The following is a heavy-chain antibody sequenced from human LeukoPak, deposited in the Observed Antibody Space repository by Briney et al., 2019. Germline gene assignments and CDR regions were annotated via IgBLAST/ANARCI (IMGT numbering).Heavy chain of an antibody. CDR1: GFTFSIYA. V-gene: IGHV3-23*01. CDR3: AKKGYYDGSGYYMYYFDH. CDR2: ISGSGGTA. D-gene: IGHD3-22*01. Sequence: GGSLRLSCAASGFTFSIYAMSWIRQAPGKGLEWVSAISGSGGTAYYADSVKGRFTISRDNSKNTLYLQMNSLRAEDTAVYYCAKKGYYDGSGYYMYYFDHWGQGTLVTVSS. J-gene: IGHJ4*02.